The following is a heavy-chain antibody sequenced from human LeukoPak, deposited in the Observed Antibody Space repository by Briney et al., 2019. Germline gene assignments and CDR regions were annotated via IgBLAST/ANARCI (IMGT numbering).Heavy chain of an antibody. D-gene: IGHD3-22*01. J-gene: IGHJ4*02. CDR1: GFTFSSYA. V-gene: IGHV3-23*01. CDR2: ISGSGGST. Sequence: GGSLRLSCAASGFTFSSYAMSWVRQAPGKGLEWVSAISGSGGSTYYADSVKGRFTISRDNSKNTLYLQMNSLRAEDTAVYYCAKVASLNYYDSSGYYQPLDYWGQGTLVTVSS. CDR3: AKVASLNYYDSSGYYQPLDY.